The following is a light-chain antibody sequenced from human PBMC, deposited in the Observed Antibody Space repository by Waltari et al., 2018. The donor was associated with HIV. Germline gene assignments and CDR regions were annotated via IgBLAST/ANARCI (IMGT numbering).Light chain of an antibody. CDR1: SMDVGGYNL. J-gene: IGLJ3*02. Sequence: QSALTQPASVPGSPGQSITIPSTGTSMDVGGYNLVPWYQQHPGKAPKLMIYEVSKRPSGVSNRFSGSKSGNTASLTISGLQAEDEADYYCCSYAGSSTWVFGGGTKLTVL. V-gene: IGLV2-23*02. CDR2: EVS. CDR3: CSYAGSSTWV.